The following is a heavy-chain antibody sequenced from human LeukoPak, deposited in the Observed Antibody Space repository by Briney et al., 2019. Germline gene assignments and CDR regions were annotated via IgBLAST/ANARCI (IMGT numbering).Heavy chain of an antibody. CDR3: TTEYDFWSGYQD. J-gene: IGHJ4*02. CDR2: IKSKTDGGTT. V-gene: IGHV3-15*01. CDR1: GFTFSNAW. D-gene: IGHD3-3*01. Sequence: PGGSLRLSCAASGFTFSNAWMSWVRQAPGKGLEWVGRIKSKTDGGTTDYAAPVKGRFTISRDDSKNTLYLQMNSLKTEDTAVYYCTTEYDFWSGYQDWSQGTLVTVSS.